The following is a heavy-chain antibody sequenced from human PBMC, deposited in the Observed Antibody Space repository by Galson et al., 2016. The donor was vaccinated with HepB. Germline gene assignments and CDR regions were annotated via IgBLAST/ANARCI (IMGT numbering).Heavy chain of an antibody. V-gene: IGHV3-9*01. Sequence: SLRLSCAASGFTFDDYAMHWVRQAPGKGLEWVSGISWNSDNLDYAESVKGRFTISRDNAKNSVYLQMDSLRADDTAFYYCVKDKGASVALTGDAFESWGQGLMVTVSS. CDR3: VKDKGASVALTGDAFES. D-gene: IGHD1-26*01. CDR1: GFTFDDYA. CDR2: ISWNSDNL. J-gene: IGHJ3*02.